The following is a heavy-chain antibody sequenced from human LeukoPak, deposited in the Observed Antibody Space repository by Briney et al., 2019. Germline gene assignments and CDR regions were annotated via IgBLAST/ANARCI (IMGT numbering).Heavy chain of an antibody. V-gene: IGHV4-34*01. J-gene: IGHJ4*02. D-gene: IGHD5-24*01. Sequence: SETLSLTCAVYGGSFSDYYWTWIRQPPGKGLEWIGEINHSGSASYNPSLKSRVTMSVDKSKSQLSLNLTSATAADTAVYYCARGISTWMAKVHPRPNYFDFWGQGTLVTVSS. CDR1: GGSFSDYY. CDR2: INHSGSA. CDR3: ARGISTWMAKVHPRPNYFDF.